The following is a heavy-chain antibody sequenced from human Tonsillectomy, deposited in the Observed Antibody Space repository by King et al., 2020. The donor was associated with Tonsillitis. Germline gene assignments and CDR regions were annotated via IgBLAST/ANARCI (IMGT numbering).Heavy chain of an antibody. CDR3: AREGGSFRHFDL. D-gene: IGHD2/OR15-2a*01. V-gene: IGHV1-46*01. CDR1: GYSFTNYY. Sequence: VQLVESGAEVKEPGASLKVSCKASGYSFTNYYMHWVRQAPGQRLGWMGLINPSGTGTGYAQNFQGRITMTRDMSTGTDYMELSSLRSDDTAVYYCAREGGSFRHFDLWGRGTLVTVSS. J-gene: IGHJ2*01. CDR2: INPSGTGT.